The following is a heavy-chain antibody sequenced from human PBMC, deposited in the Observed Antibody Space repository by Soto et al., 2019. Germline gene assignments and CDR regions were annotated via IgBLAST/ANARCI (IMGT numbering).Heavy chain of an antibody. D-gene: IGHD1-26*01. CDR3: ARHHVRGRTIAGAAEF. Sequence: PSETMSLACAVYGGSLRVYYWSWIRQPPGKALEWIGEFNHSGDTNYNPSLKSRVTISVDTSKNQLFLNLSSVTAADTAMYYCARHHVRGRTIAGAAEFWGQGTLVTVSS. CDR2: FNHSGDT. J-gene: IGHJ4*02. CDR1: GGSLRVYY. V-gene: IGHV4-34*01.